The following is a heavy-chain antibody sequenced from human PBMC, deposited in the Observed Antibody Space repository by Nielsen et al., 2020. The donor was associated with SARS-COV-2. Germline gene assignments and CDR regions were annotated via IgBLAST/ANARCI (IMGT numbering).Heavy chain of an antibody. D-gene: IGHD5-12*01. J-gene: IGHJ4*02. Sequence: GGSLRFSCAASGFTLRDFWMSWVRQAPGKGLEWVANVNHDGSAKYYVDSVKGRFTISRDNAKNSLYLEMNSLRAEDTATYYCARVSGYYWPQDYWGQGTLVTVSS. CDR2: VNHDGSAK. V-gene: IGHV3-7*03. CDR3: ARVSGYYWPQDY. CDR1: GFTLRDFW.